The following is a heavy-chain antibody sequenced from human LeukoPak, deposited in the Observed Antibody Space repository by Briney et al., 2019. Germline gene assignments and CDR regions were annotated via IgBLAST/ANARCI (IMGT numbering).Heavy chain of an antibody. CDR2: IYPGDSDT. J-gene: IGHJ3*02. D-gene: IGHD6-19*01. V-gene: IGHV5-51*01. CDR3: ARQGLFPYSSGWYEAFDI. CDR1: GYSFTSYW. Sequence: GESLKISCKGSGYSFTSYWIGWVRQMPGKGLEWMGIIYPGDSDTRYSPSFQGQVTISADKSISTAYLQWSSLKASDTAMYYCARQGLFPYSSGWYEAFDIWGQGTMVTVSS.